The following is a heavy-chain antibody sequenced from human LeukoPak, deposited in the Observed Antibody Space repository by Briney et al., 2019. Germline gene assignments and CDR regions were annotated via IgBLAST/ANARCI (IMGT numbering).Heavy chain of an antibody. CDR2: INPDSGDT. J-gene: IGHJ3*02. Sequence: ASVKVSCRASGYTLSGYYMHWVRQAPGQGLEWMGYINPDSGDTNFAQEFQGRATMTSDTSISTAYMELSSLKSDDTAVYYCARELPHYDSWNGYQNGFDIWGQGTMVIVSS. D-gene: IGHD3-3*01. CDR1: GYTLSGYY. CDR3: ARELPHYDSWNGYQNGFDI. V-gene: IGHV1-2*02.